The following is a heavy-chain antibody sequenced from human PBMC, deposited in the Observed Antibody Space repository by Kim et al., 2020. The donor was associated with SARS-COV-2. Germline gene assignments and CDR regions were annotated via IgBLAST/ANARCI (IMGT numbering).Heavy chain of an antibody. Sequence: GGSLRLSCAASGFTFSSYGMHWVRQAPGKGLEWVAVIWYDGSNKYYADSVKGRFTISRDNSKNTLYLQMNSLRAEDTAVYYCAKDAYYYGSGSYFDYWGQGTLVTVSS. CDR1: GFTFSSYG. V-gene: IGHV3-33*06. CDR2: IWYDGSNK. J-gene: IGHJ4*02. CDR3: AKDAYYYGSGSYFDY. D-gene: IGHD3-10*01.